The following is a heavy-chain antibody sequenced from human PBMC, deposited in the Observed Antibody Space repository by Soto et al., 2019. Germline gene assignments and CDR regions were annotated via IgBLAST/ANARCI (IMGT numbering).Heavy chain of an antibody. J-gene: IGHJ6*02. Sequence: ASVKVSCKASGGTLSSYAISWVRQAPGQGLEWMGGIIPIFGTANYAQKFQGRVTITADESTSTAYMELSSLRSEDTAVYYCARGNRYDYVWGSYRYTPEYGYYYYGMDVWGQGTTVTVSS. D-gene: IGHD3-16*02. CDR2: IIPIFGTA. CDR3: ARGNRYDYVWGSYRYTPEYGYYYYGMDV. CDR1: GGTLSSYA. V-gene: IGHV1-69*13.